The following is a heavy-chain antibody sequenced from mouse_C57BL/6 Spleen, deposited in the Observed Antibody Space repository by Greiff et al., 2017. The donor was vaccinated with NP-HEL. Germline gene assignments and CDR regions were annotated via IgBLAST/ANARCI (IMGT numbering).Heavy chain of an antibody. Sequence: EVQLVESGGGLVKPGASLKLSCAASGFTFSSYAMSWVRQTPEKRLEWVATISDGGSYTYYPDNVKGRFTISRDNAKNNMYLHMSHVKSEDTAMYYCARDRWASRRAWFAYWGHGTLVTLSA. CDR1: GFTFSSYA. CDR2: ISDGGSYT. J-gene: IGHJ3*01. D-gene: IGHD1-1*01. V-gene: IGHV5-4*01. CDR3: ARDRWASRRAWFAY.